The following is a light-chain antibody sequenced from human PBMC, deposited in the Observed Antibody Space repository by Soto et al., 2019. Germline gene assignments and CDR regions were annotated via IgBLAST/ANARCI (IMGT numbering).Light chain of an antibody. J-gene: IGKJ4*01. CDR1: QTISSY. CDR2: DAS. Sequence: EIVLTQSPATLSLSPGERATLSCRASQTISSYLAWYQQKPGQAPRLLIYDASNRAAGIPARFSGFGSGTDFTLTISSLEPEDVAIYYCQQRTYWPLTFGGGTNVEIK. V-gene: IGKV3-11*01. CDR3: QQRTYWPLT.